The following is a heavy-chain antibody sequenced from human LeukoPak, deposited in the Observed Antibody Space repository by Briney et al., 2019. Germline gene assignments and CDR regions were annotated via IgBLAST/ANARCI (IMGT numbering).Heavy chain of an antibody. J-gene: IGHJ4*02. V-gene: IGHV3-21*01. CDR1: GFTFSRYS. Sequence: PGGSLRLSCVASGFTFSRYSMSWVRQAPGRGMEWVSYIDDGSTYMSYADSVKGRFTISRDNAKNSLHLQMNSLRAEDTAMYYCARDTSGSSVITYFDSWGQGTLVTVSS. CDR2: IDDGSTYM. D-gene: IGHD3-10*01. CDR3: ARDTSGSSVITYFDS.